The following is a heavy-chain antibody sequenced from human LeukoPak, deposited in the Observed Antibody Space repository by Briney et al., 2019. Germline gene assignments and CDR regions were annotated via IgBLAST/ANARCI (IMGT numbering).Heavy chain of an antibody. V-gene: IGHV1-2*02. CDR1: GYTFTGYY. D-gene: IGHD3-9*01. Sequence: GASVKVSGKASGYTFTGYYMHWVRQAPGQGLEWMGWINANSGGTNYEQKFQGRVTMTRDTSISTAYMELSRLRSDDTAVYYCARSSRYDIWTGYPYWGQGTLVTVSP. J-gene: IGHJ4*02. CDR3: ARSSRYDIWTGYPY. CDR2: INANSGGT.